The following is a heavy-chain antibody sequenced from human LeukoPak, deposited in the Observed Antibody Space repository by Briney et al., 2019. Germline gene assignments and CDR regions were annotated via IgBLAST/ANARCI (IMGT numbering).Heavy chain of an antibody. V-gene: IGHV1-46*01. D-gene: IGHD2-21*01. J-gene: IGHJ4*02. CDR2: INPSGGST. CDR1: GYTFTSYY. Sequence: ASVKVSCKASGYTFTSYYMHWVRQAPGQGLEWMGIINPSGGSTSYAQKFQGRVTMTTDTSTSTAYMELRSLRPDDTAVYYCARGVVVVVPSFDYWGQGTLVTVSS. CDR3: ARGVVVVVPSFDY.